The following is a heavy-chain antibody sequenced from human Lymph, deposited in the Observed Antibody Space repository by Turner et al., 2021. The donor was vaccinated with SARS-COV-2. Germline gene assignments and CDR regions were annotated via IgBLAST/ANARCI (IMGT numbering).Heavy chain of an antibody. CDR1: GYTFTGYY. D-gene: IGHD3-10*01. V-gene: IGHV1-2*02. CDR2: INPNSGGT. Sequence: QVPLVQSGAEVKKPGASVKVSCKASGYTFTGYYMPWVRQAPGQGLEWMGWINPNSGGTNYPQKFQGRVTMTRDTSISRAYMELSRLRSDDTAVYYCARSRDLQSMIRGVDPFDYWGQGTLVTVSS. CDR3: ARSRDLQSMIRGVDPFDY. J-gene: IGHJ4*02.